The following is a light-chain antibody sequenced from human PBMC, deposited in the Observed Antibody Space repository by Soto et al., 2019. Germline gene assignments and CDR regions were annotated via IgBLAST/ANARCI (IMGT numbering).Light chain of an antibody. CDR2: EGS. V-gene: IGLV2-23*03. CDR3: CSYAGSSTFPYV. Sequence: QSVLNQPASVSGSPGQSTTISCTGTSSDVGSYNLVSWYQQHPGKAPKLMIYEGSKRPSGVSNRFSGSKSGNTASLTISGLQAEDEADYYCCSYAGSSTFPYVFGTGTKVTVL. CDR1: SSDVGSYNL. J-gene: IGLJ1*01.